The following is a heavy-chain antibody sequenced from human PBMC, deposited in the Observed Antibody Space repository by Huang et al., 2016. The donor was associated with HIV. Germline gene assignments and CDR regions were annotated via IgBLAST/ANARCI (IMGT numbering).Heavy chain of an antibody. D-gene: IGHD4-17*01. V-gene: IGHV1-18*04. Sequence: QVQLVQSGAEVKKPGASVKVSCRASGYTFISYGITWVRQAPGQGLEWMGWICPSYGYTNDAQQFQGRVTMTTDTSTNTVYMEVRSLRSDDTAVYYCARDLGTTVVPDGMDVWGQGTTVTVSS. CDR3: ARDLGTTVVPDGMDV. CDR2: ICPSYGYT. CDR1: GYTFISYG. J-gene: IGHJ6*02.